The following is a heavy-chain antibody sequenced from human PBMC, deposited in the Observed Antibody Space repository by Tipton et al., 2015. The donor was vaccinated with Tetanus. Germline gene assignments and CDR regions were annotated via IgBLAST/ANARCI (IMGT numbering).Heavy chain of an antibody. J-gene: IGHJ4*02. D-gene: IGHD1-26*01. CDR1: GGSISSGGYY. CDR2: IYYSGTT. Sequence: TLSLTCTVSGGSISSGGYYWSWIRQHPGKGLEWIGYIYYSGTTYYNPSLKSRVTISVDTSKNQFSLKLSSVTAADTAVYYCARDQARGARGWNYFDCWGQGTLVTVSS. V-gene: IGHV4-31*03. CDR3: ARDQARGARGWNYFDC.